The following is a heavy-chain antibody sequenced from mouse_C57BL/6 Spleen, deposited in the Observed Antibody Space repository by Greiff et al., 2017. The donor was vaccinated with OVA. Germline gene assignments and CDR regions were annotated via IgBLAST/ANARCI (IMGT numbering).Heavy chain of an antibody. J-gene: IGHJ4*01. Sequence: QVQLQQPGAELVRPGTSVKLSCKASGYTFTSYWLHWVKQRPGQGLEWIGVLDPSDSYTHYNQKFKVKATLTVDTSSSTAYMQLSSLPSEDSAVYCGARDYGSGYGGDAMDCWGQGTSVTVSS. CDR3: ARDYGSGYGGDAMDC. CDR2: LDPSDSYT. D-gene: IGHD1-1*01. CDR1: GYTFTSYW. V-gene: IGHV1-59*01.